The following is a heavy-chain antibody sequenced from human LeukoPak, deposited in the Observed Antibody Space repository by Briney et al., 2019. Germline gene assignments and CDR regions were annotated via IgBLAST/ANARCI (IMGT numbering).Heavy chain of an antibody. Sequence: ASVKVSFKASGYTFTGYYMHWVRQAPGQGLEWMGWINPNSGGTNYAQKFQGRVTMTRDTSISTAYMELSRLRSDDTAVYYCARASGGNRPYDYWGQGTLVTVSS. D-gene: IGHD2-15*01. V-gene: IGHV1-2*02. CDR1: GYTFTGYY. J-gene: IGHJ4*02. CDR2: INPNSGGT. CDR3: ARASGGNRPYDY.